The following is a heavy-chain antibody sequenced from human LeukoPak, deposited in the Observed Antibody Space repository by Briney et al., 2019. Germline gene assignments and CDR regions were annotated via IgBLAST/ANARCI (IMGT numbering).Heavy chain of an antibody. CDR1: GGTFSSYA. CDR2: IIPILGIA. V-gene: IGHV1-69*04. Sequence: ASVKVSCKASGGTFSSYAISWVRQAPGQGLEWMGRIIPILGIANYAQKFQGRVTITADKSTSTAYMELSSLRSEDTAVYYCARGKWELADDAFDIWGQGTMVTVSS. D-gene: IGHD1-26*01. CDR3: ARGKWELADDAFDI. J-gene: IGHJ3*02.